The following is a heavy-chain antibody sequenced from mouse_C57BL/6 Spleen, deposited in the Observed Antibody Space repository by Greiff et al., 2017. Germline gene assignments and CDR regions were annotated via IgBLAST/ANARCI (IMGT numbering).Heavy chain of an antibody. D-gene: IGHD1-1*01. CDR2: IYPGDGDT. Sequence: VKLMESGAELVKPGASVKISCKASGYAFSSYWMNWVKQRPGKGLEWIGQIYPGDGDTNYNGKFKGKATLTADKSSSTAYMQLSSLTSEDSAVYFCARSGTTDGYFDYWGQGTTLTVSS. J-gene: IGHJ2*01. CDR1: GYAFSSYW. CDR3: ARSGTTDGYFDY. V-gene: IGHV1-80*01.